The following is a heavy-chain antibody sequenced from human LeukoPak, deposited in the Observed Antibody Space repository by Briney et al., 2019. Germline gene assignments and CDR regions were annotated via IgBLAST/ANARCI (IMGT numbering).Heavy chain of an antibody. J-gene: IGHJ3*02. D-gene: IGHD4-17*01. CDR2: FDPEDGET. Sequence: ASVKVSCKVSGYTLTELSMHWVRRAPGKGLEWMGGFDPEDGETIYAQKFQGRVTMTEDTSTDTAYMELSSLRSEDTAVYYCATSDQYGDYSKDAFDIWGQGTMVTVSS. V-gene: IGHV1-24*01. CDR1: GYTLTELS. CDR3: ATSDQYGDYSKDAFDI.